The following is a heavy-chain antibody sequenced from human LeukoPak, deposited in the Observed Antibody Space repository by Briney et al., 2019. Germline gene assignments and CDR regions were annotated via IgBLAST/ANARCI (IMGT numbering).Heavy chain of an antibody. Sequence: SETLSLTCAVYGGSFSGYYWSWIRQHPGKGLEWIGYIYYSGSTYYNPSLKSRVTISVDTSKNQFSLKLSSVTAADTAVYYCAIQYSSGYYYVSYWGQGTLVTVSS. CDR3: AIQYSSGYYYVSY. J-gene: IGHJ4*02. CDR2: IYYSGST. D-gene: IGHD3-22*01. CDR1: GGSFSGYY. V-gene: IGHV4-31*11.